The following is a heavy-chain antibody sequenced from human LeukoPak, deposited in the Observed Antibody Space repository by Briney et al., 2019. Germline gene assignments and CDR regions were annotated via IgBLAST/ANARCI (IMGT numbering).Heavy chain of an antibody. J-gene: IGHJ4*02. D-gene: IGHD4-17*01. V-gene: IGHV1-3*01. CDR1: GYSFTTYA. CDR2: INPDKGDT. CDR3: ARRLKGSYGNLFDS. Sequence: ASVNVSCKASGYSFTTYATHWVRQAPGQRLEWMGWINPDKGDTKYSQNFQGRITVTRGTSASTTYMELSSLVSEDTAVYYCARRLKGSYGNLFDSWGQGTLVTVSS.